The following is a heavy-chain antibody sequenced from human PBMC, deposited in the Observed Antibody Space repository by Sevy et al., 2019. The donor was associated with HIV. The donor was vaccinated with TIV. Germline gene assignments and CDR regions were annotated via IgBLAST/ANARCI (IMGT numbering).Heavy chain of an antibody. CDR2: INQAGSDK. D-gene: IGHD2-15*01. J-gene: IGHJ4*02. V-gene: IGHV3-7*01. CDR3: AGGGFLSRY. Sequence: GESLKISCAASGFTFSDSWMTWVRQGPGKGLEWVANINQAGSDKYYVDSVRGRFTIYRDNAKNSLYLQMKRLRVEDTALYYCAGGGFLSRYWGQGSLVTVSS. CDR1: GFTFSDSW.